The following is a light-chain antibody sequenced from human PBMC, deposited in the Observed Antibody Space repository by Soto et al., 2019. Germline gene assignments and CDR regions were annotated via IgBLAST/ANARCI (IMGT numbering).Light chain of an antibody. Sequence: AIGMTQSPSSLSASTGDRVTITCRASQGISSYLAWYQQKPGKAPKLLIYAASTLQSGVPSRFSGSGSGTDFTLTISCLQSEDFATYYCQQYYSYAPWTFGQGTKVDIK. CDR2: AAS. CDR3: QQYYSYAPWT. J-gene: IGKJ1*01. V-gene: IGKV1-8*01. CDR1: QGISSY.